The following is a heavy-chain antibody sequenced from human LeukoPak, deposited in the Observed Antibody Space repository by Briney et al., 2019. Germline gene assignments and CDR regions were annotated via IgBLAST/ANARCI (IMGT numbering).Heavy chain of an antibody. CDR1: GFTFRRYW. J-gene: IGHJ5*02. CDR2: IKQDGSEK. V-gene: IGHV3-7*01. Sequence: GGSLRLSCAASGFTFRRYWMSWVRQAPGKGLEWVANIKQDGSEKYYVDSVKGRFTISRDNAKNSLYLQMNSLSADDTAVYYCAKDYQYCGGDCYVSWGQGTLVTVSS. CDR3: AKDYQYCGGDCYVS. D-gene: IGHD2-21*02.